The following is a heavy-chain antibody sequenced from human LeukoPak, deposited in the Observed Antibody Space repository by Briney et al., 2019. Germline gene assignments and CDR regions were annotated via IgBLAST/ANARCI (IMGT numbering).Heavy chain of an antibody. V-gene: IGHV4-30-4*01. CDR3: ARGAFGMGRAFDI. Sequence: PSETLSLTCTVSGGSISSGDYYWSWIRQPPGKGLEWIGYIYYSGSTYYNPSLKSRVTISVDTSKNQFSLKLSSVTAADTAVYYCARGAFGMGRAFDIWGQGTMVTVSS. CDR2: IYYSGST. CDR1: GGSISSGDYY. J-gene: IGHJ3*02. D-gene: IGHD3-10*01.